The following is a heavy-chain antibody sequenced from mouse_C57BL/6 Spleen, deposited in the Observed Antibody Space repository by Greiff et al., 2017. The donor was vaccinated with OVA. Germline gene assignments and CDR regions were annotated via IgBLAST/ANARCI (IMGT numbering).Heavy chain of an antibody. CDR1: GYTFTNYW. D-gene: IGHD1-1*01. J-gene: IGHJ2*01. V-gene: IGHV1-63*01. Sequence: QVQLQQSGAELVRPGTSVKMSCKASGYTFTNYWIGWAKQRPGHGLEWIGDIYPGGGYTNYNEKFKGKATLTADKSSSTAYMQFSSLTSEDSAIYYCARRTTVVGGYFDYWGQGTTLTVSS. CDR2: IYPGGGYT. CDR3: ARRTTVVGGYFDY.